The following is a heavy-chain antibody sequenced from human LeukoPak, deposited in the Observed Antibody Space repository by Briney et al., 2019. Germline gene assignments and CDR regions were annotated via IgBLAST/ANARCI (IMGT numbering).Heavy chain of an antibody. CDR3: AELGITMIGGV. D-gene: IGHD3-10*02. CDR1: GFSFSTYG. J-gene: IGHJ6*04. V-gene: IGHV3-30*02. Sequence: GGSLRLSCAASGFSFSTYGMHWIRQAPGKGLEWVAFIQYDGSKIYYVDSVKGRFTISRDNAKNSLYLQMNSLRAEDTAVYYCAELGITMIGGVWGKGTTVTISS. CDR2: IQYDGSKI.